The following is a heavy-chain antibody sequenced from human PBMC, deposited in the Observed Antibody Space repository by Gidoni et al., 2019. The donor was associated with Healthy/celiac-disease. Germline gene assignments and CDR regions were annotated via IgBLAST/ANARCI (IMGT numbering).Heavy chain of an antibody. CDR3: ARIRDSGSYEFDY. J-gene: IGHJ4*02. V-gene: IGHV3-9*01. Sequence: EVQLVESGGGLVQPGRSLRLSCAASGFTFDDYAMHWVRQAPGKGLEWVSGISWNSGRIGYADSVKGRFTISRDHAKNSLYLQMNSLRAEDTALYYCARIRDSGSYEFDYWGQGTLVTVSS. D-gene: IGHD1-26*01. CDR2: ISWNSGRI. CDR1: GFTFDDYA.